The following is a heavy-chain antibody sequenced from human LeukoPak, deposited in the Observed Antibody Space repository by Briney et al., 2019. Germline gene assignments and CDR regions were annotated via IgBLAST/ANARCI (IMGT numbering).Heavy chain of an antibody. CDR3: ARQSDPYYHYGLDF. J-gene: IGHJ6*02. CDR1: GGSISSSSYY. Sequence: SETLSLTCTVSGGSISSSSYYWGWIRQPPGKGLEWIGSIYYSGSTYYNPSLKSRVTISVDTSKNQFSLTLNSVTAADTAVYHCARQSDPYYHYGLDFWGQGTTVIVSS. V-gene: IGHV4-39*07. CDR2: IYYSGST.